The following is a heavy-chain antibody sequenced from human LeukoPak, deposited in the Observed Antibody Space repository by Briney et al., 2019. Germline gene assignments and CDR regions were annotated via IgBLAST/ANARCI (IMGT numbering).Heavy chain of an antibody. Sequence: GGSLRLSCAASGFDFSTYAINWVRQAPGKGLEWVSSISTMSNYIFYGDSVKGRFTISRDNAKNSVYLQMNSLRPDDTAVYYCSRDRLGGLDLWGQGTLVTVSS. D-gene: IGHD5-12*01. J-gene: IGHJ5*02. V-gene: IGHV3-21*06. CDR3: SRDRLGGLDL. CDR1: GFDFSTYA. CDR2: ISTMSNYI.